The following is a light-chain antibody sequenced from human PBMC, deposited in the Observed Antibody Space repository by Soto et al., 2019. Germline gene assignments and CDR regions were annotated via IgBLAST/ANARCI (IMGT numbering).Light chain of an antibody. CDR3: CSYTTSNTRQIV. Sequence: QSALTQPASVSGSPGQSITISCTGTSSDVGGYNYVSWYQQHPGKAPKFMIYDVNNRPSGVSNRLSGSKSGNTASLTISVLQAEDEADYYCCSYTTSNTRQIVFGTGTKVTVL. V-gene: IGLV2-14*01. CDR1: SSDVGGYNY. CDR2: DVN. J-gene: IGLJ1*01.